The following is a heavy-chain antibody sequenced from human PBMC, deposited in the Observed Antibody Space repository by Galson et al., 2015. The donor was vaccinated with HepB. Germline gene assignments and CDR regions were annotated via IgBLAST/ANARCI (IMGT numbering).Heavy chain of an antibody. J-gene: IGHJ6*02. V-gene: IGHV1-8*01. D-gene: IGHD3-3*01. CDR3: ARRPRGGYDFWSGYIYYGMDV. Sequence: SVKVSCKASGYTFTSYDINWVRQATGQGLEWMGWMNPNSGNTGYAQKSQGRVTMTRNTSISTAYMELSSLRSEDTAVYYCARRPRGGYDFWSGYIYYGMDVWGQGTTVTVSS. CDR1: GYTFTSYD. CDR2: MNPNSGNT.